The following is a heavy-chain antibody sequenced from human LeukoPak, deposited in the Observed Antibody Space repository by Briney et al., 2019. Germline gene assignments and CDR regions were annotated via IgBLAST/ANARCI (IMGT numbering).Heavy chain of an antibody. CDR1: GFNFNDAA. J-gene: IGHJ3*01. CDR2: IASSGRNT. CDR3: AKDIQLSA. V-gene: IGHV3-23*01. D-gene: IGHD5-24*01. Sequence: GGSLRLSCAASGFNFNDAAMTWVRQAPGKGLEWVSLIASSGRNTYYTDSVRGRFTISRDNSKKTLSQQMNSLRVEDTAIYYCAKDIQLSAWGLGTMVTVSS.